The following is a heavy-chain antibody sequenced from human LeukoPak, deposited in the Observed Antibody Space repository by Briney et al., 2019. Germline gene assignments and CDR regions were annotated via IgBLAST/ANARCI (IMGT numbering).Heavy chain of an antibody. V-gene: IGHV4-59*01. CDR2: IYYSGST. CDR3: ARARRDGYNIYWCFDL. J-gene: IGHJ2*01. CDR1: GGSISSYY. Sequence: SETLSLTCTVSGGSISSYYWSWIRQPPGKGLEWIGYIYYSGSTNYNPSLKSRVTISVDTSKNQFSLKLSSVTAADTAVYYCARARRDGYNIYWCFDLWGRGTLVTVSS. D-gene: IGHD5-24*01.